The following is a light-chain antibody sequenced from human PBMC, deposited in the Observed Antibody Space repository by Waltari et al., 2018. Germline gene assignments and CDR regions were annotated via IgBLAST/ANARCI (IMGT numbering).Light chain of an antibody. J-gene: IGKJ4*01. CDR1: QSISSW. Sequence: DIQMTQSPSTLSASVVERGTITCRASQSISSWLSWYQQKPGKPPKLLIYKASSLARGVPSRFSGSGSGTEFTLTISSLQPDDFATYYCQQYNSYPLTFGGGTKVEIK. V-gene: IGKV1-5*03. CDR2: KAS. CDR3: QQYNSYPLT.